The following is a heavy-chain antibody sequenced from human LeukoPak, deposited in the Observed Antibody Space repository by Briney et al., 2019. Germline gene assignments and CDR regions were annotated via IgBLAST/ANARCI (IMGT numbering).Heavy chain of an antibody. V-gene: IGHV4-34*01. CDR2: INHRGST. CDR3: ARGRNIVATTTSPYDY. J-gene: IGHJ4*02. CDR1: GGSFSGYY. Sequence: KRSETLSLTCAVYGGSFSGYYWSWIRQPPGKGLEWIGEINHRGSTNYNPSLKSRVTISVDTSKNQFSLKLSSVTAADTAVYYCARGRNIVATTTSPYDYWGQGTLVTVSS. D-gene: IGHD5-12*01.